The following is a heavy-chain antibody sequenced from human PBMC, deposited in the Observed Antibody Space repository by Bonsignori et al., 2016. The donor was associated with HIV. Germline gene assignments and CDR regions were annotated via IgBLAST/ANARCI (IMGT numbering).Heavy chain of an antibody. D-gene: IGHD7-27*01. J-gene: IGHJ4*02. CDR1: GGSISSYY. CDR3: ARERNWDRADFDY. Sequence: SETLSLTCTVSGGSISSYYWSWIRQPPGKGLEWIGYIYYSGSTNYNPSLKSRVTISVDTSKNQFSLKLSSVTAADTAVYYCARERNWDRADFDYWGQGTLVTVSS. V-gene: IGHV4-59*01. CDR2: IYYSGST.